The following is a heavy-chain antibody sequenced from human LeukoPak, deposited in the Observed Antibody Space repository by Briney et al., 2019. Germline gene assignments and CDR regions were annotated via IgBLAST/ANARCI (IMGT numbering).Heavy chain of an antibody. D-gene: IGHD1-1*01. CDR2: IYTSGST. CDR1: GGSISSYY. CDR3: ARVQLERAGDWFDP. V-gene: IGHV4-4*07. J-gene: IGHJ5*02. Sequence: SETLSLTCTVSGGSISSYYWSWIRQPAGKGLEWIGRIYTSGSTNYNPSLKSRVTVSVDTSKNQFSLKLSSVTAADTAVYYCARVQLERAGDWFDPWGQGTLVTVSS.